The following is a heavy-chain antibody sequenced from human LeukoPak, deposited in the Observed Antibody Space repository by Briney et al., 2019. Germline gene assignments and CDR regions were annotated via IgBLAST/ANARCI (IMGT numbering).Heavy chain of an antibody. CDR1: GDSMNNYY. CDR3: ARDSSGSYYGIDP. CDR2: INYSGST. V-gene: IGHV4-59*12. J-gene: IGHJ5*02. Sequence: SETLSLTCTVSGDSMNNYYWSWIRQPPGKGLEWIGNINYSGSTNSNPSLKSRATISVDMSKNQFSLKLSSVTAADTAVYYCARDSSGSYYGIDPWGQGTLVTVSS. D-gene: IGHD3-10*01.